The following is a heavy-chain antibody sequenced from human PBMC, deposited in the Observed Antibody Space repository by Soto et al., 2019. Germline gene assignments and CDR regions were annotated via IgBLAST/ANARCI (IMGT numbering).Heavy chain of an antibody. V-gene: IGHV1-8*01. Sequence: EASVKVSCKASGYTFTSYDINWVRQATGQGLEWMGWMNPNSGNTGYAQKFQGRVTMTRNTSISTAYMELSSLRSEDTAVYYCARGLTTYYDFWSGLDAFDIWGQGTMVTVSS. J-gene: IGHJ3*02. CDR1: GYTFTSYD. CDR2: MNPNSGNT. D-gene: IGHD3-3*01. CDR3: ARGLTTYYDFWSGLDAFDI.